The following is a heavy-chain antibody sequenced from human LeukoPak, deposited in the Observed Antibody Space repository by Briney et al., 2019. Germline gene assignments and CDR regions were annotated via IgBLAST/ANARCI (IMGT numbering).Heavy chain of an antibody. Sequence: GASVKVSCKASGYTFTGYYIHWVRQAPGQGLEWMGWISGYNGNTNYAQKLQGRVTMTTDTSTSTAYMELRSLRSDDTAVYYCARDHPDYYDSSGWKGGFGYWGQGTLVTVSS. V-gene: IGHV1-18*04. CDR3: ARDHPDYYDSSGWKGGFGY. CDR1: GYTFTGYY. D-gene: IGHD3-22*01. CDR2: ISGYNGNT. J-gene: IGHJ4*02.